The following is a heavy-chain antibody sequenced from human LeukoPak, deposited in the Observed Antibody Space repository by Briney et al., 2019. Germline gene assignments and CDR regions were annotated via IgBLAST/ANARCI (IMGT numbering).Heavy chain of an antibody. Sequence: PGGSLRLSCAASGFTFSLYWMNWVRRAPGKGLEWVANIKQDGSEKNYVDSVKGRFTISGDNAKNSLYLQMNNLRVEDTAMHYCAGGTGFIIKDWGQGTLVTVSS. CDR3: AGGTGFIIKD. J-gene: IGHJ4*02. CDR2: IKQDGSEK. V-gene: IGHV3-7*03. CDR1: GFTFSLYW. D-gene: IGHD3-9*01.